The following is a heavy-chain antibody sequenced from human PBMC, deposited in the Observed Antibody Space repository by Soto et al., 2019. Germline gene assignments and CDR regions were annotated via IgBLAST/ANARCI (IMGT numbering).Heavy chain of an antibody. Sequence: QVQLVQSGAEVKKPGASVKVSCKASGYTFSSYAMHWVRQAPGKGLEWVAVISYDGSNKYYADSVKGRFTISRDNSKNTLYLQMNSLRAEDTAVYYCARVRTNYYDSSGYYPANRDAFDIWGQGTMVTVSS. CDR1: GYTFSSYA. J-gene: IGHJ3*02. V-gene: IGHV3-30-3*01. CDR3: ARVRTNYYDSSGYYPANRDAFDI. D-gene: IGHD3-22*01. CDR2: ISYDGSNK.